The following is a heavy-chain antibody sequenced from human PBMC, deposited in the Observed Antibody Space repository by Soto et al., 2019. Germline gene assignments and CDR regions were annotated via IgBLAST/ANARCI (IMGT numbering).Heavy chain of an antibody. V-gene: IGHV5-51*01. D-gene: IGHD2-21*02. Sequence: EVQVVQSGAEVKEPGESLKISCKGSGYIFPDHCIVWVRQMAGKGLEWVGIICPGYSNIIYSPSVQGQVTIPAAMSISTAYLQWSSLKASDTAIYYCARRHYCRGACTINPDYYYGMAVWGQGTTVNVSS. CDR3: ARRHYCRGACTINPDYYYGMAV. CDR2: ICPGYSNI. CDR1: GYIFPDHC. J-gene: IGHJ6*02.